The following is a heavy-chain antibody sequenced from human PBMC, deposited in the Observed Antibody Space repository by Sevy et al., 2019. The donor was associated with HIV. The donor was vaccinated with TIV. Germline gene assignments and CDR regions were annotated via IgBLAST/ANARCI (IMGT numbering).Heavy chain of an antibody. D-gene: IGHD5-12*01. CDR3: AREDRRKGVATILGYFDY. V-gene: IGHV3-7*01. J-gene: IGHJ4*02. CDR1: GFTFSSYW. Sequence: GGSLRLSCAASGFTFSSYWMSWVRQAPGKGLEWVANIKQDGSEKYYVDSVKGRFTISRDNAKNSLYLQMNSLRAEDTAVYYCAREDRRKGVATILGYFDYWGQGTLVTVSS. CDR2: IKQDGSEK.